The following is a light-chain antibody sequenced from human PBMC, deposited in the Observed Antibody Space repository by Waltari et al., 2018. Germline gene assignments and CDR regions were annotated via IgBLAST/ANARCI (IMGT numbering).Light chain of an antibody. Sequence: SYELTQPPSVSVSPGQTASITCSGDKLGDKYASWYQQKPGQSPVLVIYQDTKRPSGVPERFSGSNSGNTATLTIIGTQAMDEADYYCQAWDSSTAWVFGGGTKLTVL. J-gene: IGLJ3*02. CDR1: KLGDKY. CDR2: QDT. CDR3: QAWDSSTAWV. V-gene: IGLV3-1*01.